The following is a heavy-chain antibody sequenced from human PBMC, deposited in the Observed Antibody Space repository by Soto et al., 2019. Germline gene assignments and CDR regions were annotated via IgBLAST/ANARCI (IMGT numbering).Heavy chain of an antibody. CDR2: IIPILGIA. Sequence: QVQLVQSGAEVKKPGSSVKVSCKASGGTFSSYTISWVRQAPGQGLEWMGRIIPILGIANYAQKFQGRVTITADKSTSTAYMELSSLRSEDTAVYYCARDGGVVPAAMPYYFDYWGQGTLVTVSS. CDR1: GGTFSSYT. D-gene: IGHD2-2*01. J-gene: IGHJ4*02. V-gene: IGHV1-69*08. CDR3: ARDGGVVPAAMPYYFDY.